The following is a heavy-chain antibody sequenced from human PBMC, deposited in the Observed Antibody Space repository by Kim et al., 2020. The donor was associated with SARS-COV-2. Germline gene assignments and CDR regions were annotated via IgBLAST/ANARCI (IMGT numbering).Heavy chain of an antibody. D-gene: IGHD3-16*01. CDR3: ARDYEAYTSVYCFDY. CDR2: INPIFGTA. Sequence: ASVKVSCKASGYTFTSYDMHWVRQAPGQGLEWMGIINPIFGTANYSQKFQGRVTMTRDTSTSTAYLELNSLRSEDTAVYYCARDYEAYTSVYCFDYWGQGTPVTVSS. CDR1: GYTFTSYD. J-gene: IGHJ4*02. V-gene: IGHV1-46*01.